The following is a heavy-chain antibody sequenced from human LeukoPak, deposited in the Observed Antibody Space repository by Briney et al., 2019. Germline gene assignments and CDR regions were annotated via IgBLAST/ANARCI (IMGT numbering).Heavy chain of an antibody. Sequence: SVKVSCKASGGTFSSYAISWVRQAPGQGLEWMGRIIPIPGIANYAQKFQGRVTITADKSTSTAYMELSSLRSEDTAVYYCAGRGYCSSASCYSIYYYYYMDVWGKGTTVTVSS. V-gene: IGHV1-69*04. CDR3: AGRGYCSSASCYSIYYYYYMDV. D-gene: IGHD2-2*03. CDR1: GGTFSSYA. CDR2: IIPIPGIA. J-gene: IGHJ6*03.